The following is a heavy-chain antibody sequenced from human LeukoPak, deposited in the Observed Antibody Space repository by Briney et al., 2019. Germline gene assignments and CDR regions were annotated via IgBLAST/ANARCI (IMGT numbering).Heavy chain of an antibody. D-gene: IGHD3-16*01. Sequence: KPSETLSLTCTVSGGSISGTYYWSWIRQPPGTGLEWIGYIYYTETTDSNPSLKSRVTISLDTSKNQFSLNLSSVTAADTAVYYCARRWVYDKRAFDAWGQGTMVTVSS. CDR1: GGSISGTYY. J-gene: IGHJ3*01. V-gene: IGHV4-59*08. CDR2: IYYTETT. CDR3: ARRWVYDKRAFDA.